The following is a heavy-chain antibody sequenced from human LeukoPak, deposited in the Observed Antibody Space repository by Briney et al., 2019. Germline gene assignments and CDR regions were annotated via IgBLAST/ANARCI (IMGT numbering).Heavy chain of an antibody. Sequence: GGSLRLSCAASGFTFSSYSMNWVRQAPGKGLEWVSSISSSSSYIYYADSVKGRFTISRDNAKSSLYLQMNSLRAEDTAVYYCARRRQGLRTDYYYYYGMDVWGQGTTVTVSS. D-gene: IGHD5-12*01. V-gene: IGHV3-21*01. J-gene: IGHJ6*02. CDR2: ISSSSSYI. CDR1: GFTFSSYS. CDR3: ARRRQGLRTDYYYYYGMDV.